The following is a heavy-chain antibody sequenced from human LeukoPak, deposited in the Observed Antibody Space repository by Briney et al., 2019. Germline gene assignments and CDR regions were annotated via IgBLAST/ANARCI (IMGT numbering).Heavy chain of an antibody. J-gene: IGHJ5*02. Sequence: PRGSLRLSCAASGFTFSNHWMHWVRQAPGKGLVWVSRINTDGSRTSYADSVKGRFTISRDNARNTLYLQVNSLRAEDTAVYYCARGYGYTYGGGWFDTWGQGTLVTVSS. CDR1: GFTFSNHW. V-gene: IGHV3-74*01. D-gene: IGHD5-18*01. CDR3: ARGYGYTYGGGWFDT. CDR2: INTDGSRT.